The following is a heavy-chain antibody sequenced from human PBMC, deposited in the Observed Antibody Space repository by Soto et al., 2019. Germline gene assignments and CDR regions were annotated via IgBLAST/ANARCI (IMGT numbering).Heavy chain of an antibody. V-gene: IGHV4-59*01. CDR2: MYNTGST. D-gene: IGHD2-2*01. Sequence: QVRLQESGPGLVKPSETLSLTCTVSGGSISSYYWSWIRQPPGKGLEWIGYMYNTGSTIYNPSLKVRVPTSEDTPKNHFSLKLNFLPGANWAWYYWARDLWGYWGTTRYPLDVWGKGTTVTAS. J-gene: IGHJ6*03. CDR1: GGSISSYY. CDR3: ARDLWGYWGTTRYPLDV.